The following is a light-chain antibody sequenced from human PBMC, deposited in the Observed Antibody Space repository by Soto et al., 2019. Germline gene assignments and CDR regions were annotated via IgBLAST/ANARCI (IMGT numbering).Light chain of an antibody. CDR2: GAS. CDR1: QSVTTN. Sequence: EIVLTHSPGTLSLSPGERATLSCRASQSVTTNMAWYQQKPGQAPRLLIYGASTRATGIPARFSGSGSGTDFTLTISSLQSEDFAVYYCQQYNNWPPWTFGQGTKVDIK. J-gene: IGKJ1*01. V-gene: IGKV3-15*01. CDR3: QQYNNWPPWT.